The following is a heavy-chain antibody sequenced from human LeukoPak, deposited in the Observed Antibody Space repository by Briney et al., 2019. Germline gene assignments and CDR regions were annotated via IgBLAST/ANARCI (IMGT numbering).Heavy chain of an antibody. Sequence: ASVKVSCKASGYTFTGYYIHWVRQAPGQGLEWMGWINVNSGGANYVQKFQGRVTMTRDTSISTAYMELSRLTSDDTAVYYCARDLTRYCSGGSCYPYYGMDVWGQGTTVTVSS. J-gene: IGHJ6*02. CDR1: GYTFTGYY. D-gene: IGHD2-15*01. CDR2: INVNSGGA. V-gene: IGHV1-2*02. CDR3: ARDLTRYCSGGSCYPYYGMDV.